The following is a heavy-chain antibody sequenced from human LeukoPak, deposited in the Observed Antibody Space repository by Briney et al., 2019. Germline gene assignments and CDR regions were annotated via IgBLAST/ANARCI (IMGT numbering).Heavy chain of an antibody. J-gene: IGHJ3*02. V-gene: IGHV3-30-3*01. D-gene: IGHD2-15*01. CDR2: KSYDGSNK. CDR1: GFTFSTYD. Sequence: GGSLRLSCAASGFTFSTYDIHWVRQAPGEGLEWVAVKSYDGSNKYYADSVKGRFTISRDNSKNTLYLQMNSLRAEDAAVYYCARICSGGRCYFSSIWGQGTMVTVSS. CDR3: ARICSGGRCYFSSI.